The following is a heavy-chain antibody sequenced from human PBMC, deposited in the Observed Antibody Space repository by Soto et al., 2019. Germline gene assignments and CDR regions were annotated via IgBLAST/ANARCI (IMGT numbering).Heavy chain of an antibody. CDR1: GGSISSSSYY. CDR3: ARHDYDSSYWFDP. J-gene: IGHJ5*02. V-gene: IGHV4-39*01. D-gene: IGHD3-22*01. CDR2: IYYSGST. Sequence: SETLSLTCTVSGGSISSSSYYWGWIRQPPGKGLEWIGSIYYSGSTYYNPSLKSRVTIPVDTPKNQFSLKLSSVTAADTAVCYCARHDYDSSYWFDPWGQGTLVTVSS.